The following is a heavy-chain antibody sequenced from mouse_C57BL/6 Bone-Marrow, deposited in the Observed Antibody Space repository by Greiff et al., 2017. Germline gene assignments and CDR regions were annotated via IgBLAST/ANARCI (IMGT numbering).Heavy chain of an antibody. D-gene: IGHD1-1*01. CDR1: GFTFSDFY. V-gene: IGHV7-1*01. Sequence: EVHLVESGGGLVQSGRSLRLSCATSGFTFSDFYMEWVRQAPGKGLEWIAASRNKANDYTTEYSASVKGRFIVSRDTSQSILYLQMNALRAEDTAIYYWARDSFYYGSFDYWGQGTTLTVSS. CDR2: SRNKANDYTT. CDR3: ARDSFYYGSFDY. J-gene: IGHJ2*01.